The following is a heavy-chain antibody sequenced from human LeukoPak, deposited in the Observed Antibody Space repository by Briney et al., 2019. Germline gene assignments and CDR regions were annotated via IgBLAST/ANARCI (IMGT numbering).Heavy chain of an antibody. J-gene: IGHJ4*02. D-gene: IGHD2-2*01. CDR1: GFTFSSYG. CDR2: ISSSSSTI. CDR3: ARVAEDIVVVPAAIPFDY. Sequence: GGSLRLSCAASGFTFSSYGMYWVRQAPGKGLEWVSYISSSSSTIYYADSVKGRFTISRDNAKNSLYLQTNSLRAEDTAVYYCARVAEDIVVVPAAIPFDYWGQGTLVTVSS. V-gene: IGHV3-48*01.